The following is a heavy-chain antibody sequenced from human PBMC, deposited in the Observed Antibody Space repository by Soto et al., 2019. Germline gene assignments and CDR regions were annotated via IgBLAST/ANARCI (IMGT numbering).Heavy chain of an antibody. CDR3: ARVGDDCSTTTCYVIDY. Sequence: GASVKVSCKASGYTFTTYAIHWVRQAPGQRLEWMAWINAGKGNTKYSQNFQGRVTVTRDTSASTAYMELNSLRSEDTAVYYCARVGDDCSTTTCYVIDYWGQGSLVTVSS. J-gene: IGHJ4*02. CDR1: GYTFTTYA. V-gene: IGHV1-3*01. CDR2: INAGKGNT. D-gene: IGHD2-2*01.